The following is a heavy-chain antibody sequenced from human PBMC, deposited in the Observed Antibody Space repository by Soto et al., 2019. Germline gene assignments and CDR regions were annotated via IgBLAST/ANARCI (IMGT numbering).Heavy chain of an antibody. CDR2: INAANGDT. D-gene: IGHD6-13*01. CDR3: VRRHVSATGIDWFDP. V-gene: IGHV1-3*01. Sequence: ASVKVSCKTSGYTFPSYGIHWVRQAPGQRLEWMGWINAANGDTKYSPKFKGRVTITRDTSASTAYMELSSLRSEDTAVYYCVRRHVSATGIDWFDPWGQGTLVTVSS. CDR1: GYTFPSYG. J-gene: IGHJ5*02.